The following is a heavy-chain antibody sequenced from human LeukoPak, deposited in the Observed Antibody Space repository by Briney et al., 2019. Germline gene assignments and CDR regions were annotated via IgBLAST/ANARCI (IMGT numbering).Heavy chain of an antibody. CDR3: AREFEIPHPAFAD. Sequence: SVKGACKSSGGSFNSYGISWVRQAPVQGREWMGDIVPMFGVSNYAQKFQCRVSMTADESTNTVYLEVTSLKFEDAAVYYCAREFEIPHPAFADWGQGTPAIVSS. CDR1: GGSFNSYG. CDR2: IVPMFGVS. V-gene: IGHV1-69*13. J-gene: IGHJ4*02. D-gene: IGHD3-10*01.